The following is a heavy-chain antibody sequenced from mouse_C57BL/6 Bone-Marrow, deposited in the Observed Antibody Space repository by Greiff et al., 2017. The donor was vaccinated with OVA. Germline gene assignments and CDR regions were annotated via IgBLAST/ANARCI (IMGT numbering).Heavy chain of an antibody. CDR3: AREELWPFAY. J-gene: IGHJ3*01. D-gene: IGHD1-1*02. V-gene: IGHV1-69*01. CDR1: GYTFTSYW. CDR2: IDPSDSYT. Sequence: QVQLQQPGAELVMPGASVKLSCKASGYTFTSYWMHWVKQRPGQGLEWFGEIDPSDSYTNYNQKFKGKSTLTVDKSSSTAYMQLSSLTSEDSAVYYCAREELWPFAYWGQGTLVTVSA.